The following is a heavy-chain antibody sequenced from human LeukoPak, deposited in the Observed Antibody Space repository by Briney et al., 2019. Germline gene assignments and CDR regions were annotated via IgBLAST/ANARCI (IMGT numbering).Heavy chain of an antibody. D-gene: IGHD1-26*01. CDR2: INSDGSST. J-gene: IGHJ4*02. CDR1: GFTFSSHW. CDR3: ARDRNTGSSYDNLFEY. V-gene: IGHV3-74*01. Sequence: GGSLRLSCAASGFTFSSHWMHWVRQAPGEGLVWVSRINSDGSSTSCADSVQGRFTISRDNAKSTLYLQMNSLRAEDTSVYYCARDRNTGSSYDNLFEYWGQGSLVTVSS.